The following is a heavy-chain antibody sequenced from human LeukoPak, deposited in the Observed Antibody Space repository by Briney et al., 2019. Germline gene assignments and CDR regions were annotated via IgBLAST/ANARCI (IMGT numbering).Heavy chain of an antibody. CDR1: GYTFTSYY. J-gene: IGHJ4*02. CDR2: INPSGVST. D-gene: IGHD3-22*01. CDR3: ARDRYYYDSSGYIRGISFDY. Sequence: ASVKVSCKASGYTFTSYYMHWVRRAPGQGLEWMGIINPSGVSTSYAQKFQGRVTMTRDTSTSTVYMELSSPRSEDTAVYYCARDRYYYDSSGYIRGISFDYWGQGTLVTVSS. V-gene: IGHV1-46*01.